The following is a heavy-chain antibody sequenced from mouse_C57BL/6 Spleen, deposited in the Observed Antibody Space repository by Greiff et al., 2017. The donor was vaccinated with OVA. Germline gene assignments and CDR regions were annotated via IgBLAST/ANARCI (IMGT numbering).Heavy chain of an antibody. CDR3: ARRGGNCPYYYAMDY. J-gene: IGHJ4*01. D-gene: IGHD2-1*01. Sequence: EVKLQESGPELVKPGASVKISCKASGYSFTGYYMNWVKQSPEKSLEWIGEINPSTGGTTYNQKFKAKATLTVDKSSSTAYMQLKSLTSEDSAVYYCARRGGNCPYYYAMDYWGQGTSVTVSS. CDR1: GYSFTGYY. CDR2: INPSTGGT. V-gene: IGHV1-42*01.